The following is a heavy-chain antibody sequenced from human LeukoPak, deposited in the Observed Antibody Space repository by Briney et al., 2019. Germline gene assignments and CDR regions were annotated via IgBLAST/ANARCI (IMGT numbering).Heavy chain of an antibody. D-gene: IGHD3-22*01. J-gene: IGHJ4*02. CDR1: GFTFSRYG. CDR2: VRYDGSNK. Sequence: GGSLRLSCAASGFTFSRYGMHWVRQAPGMGLEWVAFVRYDGSNKYYADSVKGRFTVSRDNSKNTLYLETNSLRTEDTAVYYCAKDRTSDNSDDDYWGQGTLVTVSS. V-gene: IGHV3-30*02. CDR3: AKDRTSDNSDDDY.